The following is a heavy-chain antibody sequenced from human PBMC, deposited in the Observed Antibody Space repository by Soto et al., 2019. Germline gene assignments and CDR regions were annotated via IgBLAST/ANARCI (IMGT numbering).Heavy chain of an antibody. D-gene: IGHD1-7*01. J-gene: IGHJ5*02. Sequence: EGALGLSCTASGFTVRSKYMNWVRQAPGKGLEWVSIIWSAGLTYYADSVRGRFTISRDISKNILFLQMNNLRAEDSAIYYCATELPPDLWGQGTLVPVS. V-gene: IGHV3-53*01. CDR3: ATELPPDL. CDR2: IWSAGLT. CDR1: GFTVRSKY.